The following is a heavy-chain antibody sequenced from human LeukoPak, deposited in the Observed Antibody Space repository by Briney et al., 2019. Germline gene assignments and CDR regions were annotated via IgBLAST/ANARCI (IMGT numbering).Heavy chain of an antibody. CDR3: ARERIAAAATSADY. J-gene: IGHJ4*02. V-gene: IGHV1-2*02. D-gene: IGHD6-13*01. CDR1: GYTFTGYY. CDR2: INPNSGGT. Sequence: ASVKVSCKASGYTFTGYYMHWVRQAPGQGLEWMGWINPNSGGTNCAQKFQGRVTMTRDTSISTAYMELSRLRSDDTAVYYCARERIAAAATSADYWGQGTLVTVSS.